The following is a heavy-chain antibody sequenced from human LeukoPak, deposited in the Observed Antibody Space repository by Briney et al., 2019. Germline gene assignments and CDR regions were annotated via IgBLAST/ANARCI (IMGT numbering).Heavy chain of an antibody. Sequence: SETLSLTCAVYGGSFSGYYWSWIRQPPGKGLEWIGEINHSGSTNYNPSLKSRVTISVDTSKNQFSLKLSSVTAADTAVYYCARGPVLGYYGSGSSRRNWFDPWGQGTLVTVSS. D-gene: IGHD3-10*01. V-gene: IGHV4-34*01. J-gene: IGHJ5*02. CDR3: ARGPVLGYYGSGSSRRNWFDP. CDR2: INHSGST. CDR1: GGSFSGYY.